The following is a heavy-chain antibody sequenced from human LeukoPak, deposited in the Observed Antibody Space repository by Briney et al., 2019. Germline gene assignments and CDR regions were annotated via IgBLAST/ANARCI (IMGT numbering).Heavy chain of an antibody. CDR2: IYYSGST. D-gene: IGHD3-9*01. J-gene: IGHJ3*02. V-gene: IGHV4-30-4*01. CDR3: ASMMDILTGYSHAFDI. Sequence: PSETLSLTCTVSGGSISSGDYYWSWIRQPPGKGLEWIGYIYYSGSTYYNPSLKSRVTISVDTSKNQFSLKLRSVTVAATAVYYCASMMDILTGYSHAFDIWGQGTMVTVSS. CDR1: GGSISSGDYY.